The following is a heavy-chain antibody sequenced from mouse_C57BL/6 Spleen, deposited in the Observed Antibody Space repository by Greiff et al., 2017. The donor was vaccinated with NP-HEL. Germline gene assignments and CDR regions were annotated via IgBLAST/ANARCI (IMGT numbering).Heavy chain of an antibody. D-gene: IGHD3-2*02. Sequence: EVQLVESGGGLVQPKGSLKLSCAASGFTFNTYAMHWVRQAPGKGLEWVARIRSKSSNYATYYADSVKDRFTISRDDSQSMLYLQMNNLKTEDTAMYYCASPGSSGYVTWFAYWGQGTLVTVSA. V-gene: IGHV10-3*01. J-gene: IGHJ3*01. CDR2: IRSKSSNYAT. CDR1: GFTFNTYA. CDR3: ASPGSSGYVTWFAY.